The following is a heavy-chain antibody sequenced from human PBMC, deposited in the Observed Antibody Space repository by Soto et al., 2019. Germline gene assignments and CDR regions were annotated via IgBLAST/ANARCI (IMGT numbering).Heavy chain of an antibody. D-gene: IGHD1-1*01. CDR1: GASISNGYYS. Sequence: QVQLQEPGPRLVEPSHTLSLTCTVSGASISNGYYSWSWIRQSPGTGLEWIGHIHSGGTTYSNPSLKSRLTISVAMAKNQFSLTLSSLTAADTAVYYCARGTSWDKVESWGQGTLVTVSS. J-gene: IGHJ5*02. CDR2: IHSGGTT. CDR3: ARGTSWDKVES. V-gene: IGHV4-30-4*01.